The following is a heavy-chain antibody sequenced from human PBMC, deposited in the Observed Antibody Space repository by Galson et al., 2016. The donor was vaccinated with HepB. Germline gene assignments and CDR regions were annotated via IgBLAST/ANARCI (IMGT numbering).Heavy chain of an antibody. CDR2: IRSNSSAT. Sequence: SLRLSCATSGFTFSSYSLMWVRQAPGKGLEWVSYIRSNSSATYYAASVEGRFTISRDEARKSMYLEMNNVKVDDTGVYFCARAGGDSWGQGTLVAVSP. CDR3: ARAGGDS. CDR1: GFTFSSYS. D-gene: IGHD2-21*02. J-gene: IGHJ4*02. V-gene: IGHV3-48*01.